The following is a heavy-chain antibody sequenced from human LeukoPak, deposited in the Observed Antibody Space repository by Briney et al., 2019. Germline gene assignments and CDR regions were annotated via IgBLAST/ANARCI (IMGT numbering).Heavy chain of an antibody. V-gene: IGHV3-48*01. Sequence: GGSLRLSCAASGFTFSSYSMNWVRQAPGKGLEWVSYISSSSSTIYYADSVKGRFTISRDNAKNSLYLQMNSLRAEDTAVYYCARDGPYCSGGSCYDWFDPWGQGTLVTVSS. CDR1: GFTFSSYS. D-gene: IGHD2-15*01. CDR2: ISSSSSTI. J-gene: IGHJ5*02. CDR3: ARDGPYCSGGSCYDWFDP.